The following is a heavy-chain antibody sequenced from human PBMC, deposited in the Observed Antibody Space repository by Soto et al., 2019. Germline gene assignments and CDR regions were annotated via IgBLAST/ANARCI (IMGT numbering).Heavy chain of an antibody. CDR2: MNPNTGNS. CDR3: ARRAETNGWNGFGADKYYFDF. J-gene: IGHJ4*02. V-gene: IGHV1-8*01. D-gene: IGHD1-1*01. Sequence: VASVKVSCKASGYTFTSYDIYWVRQATGQGLEWMGWMNPNTGNSGYAQKFQGRVTMTSDTSISTAHMELSSLRSEDTAMYYCARRAETNGWNGFGADKYYFDFWGQGTLVTVSS. CDR1: GYTFTSYD.